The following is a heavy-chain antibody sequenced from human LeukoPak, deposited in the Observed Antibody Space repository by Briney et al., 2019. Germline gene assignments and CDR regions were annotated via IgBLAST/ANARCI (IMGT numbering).Heavy chain of an antibody. CDR3: ARDSGVGYCSGGSCYFGYYGMDV. V-gene: IGHV1-69*13. J-gene: IGHJ6*02. CDR1: GGTFSSYA. CDR2: IIPIFGTA. Sequence: ASVKVSCKASGGTFSSYAISWVRQAPGQGLERMGGIIPIFGTANYAQKFQGRVTITADESTSTAYMELSSLRSEDTAVYYCARDSGVGYCSGGSCYFGYYGMDVWGQGTTVTVSS. D-gene: IGHD2-15*01.